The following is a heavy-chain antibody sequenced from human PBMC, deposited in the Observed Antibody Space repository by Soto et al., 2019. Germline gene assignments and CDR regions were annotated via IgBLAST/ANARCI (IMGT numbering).Heavy chain of an antibody. CDR3: AREDGSGSYYPLIDY. CDR1: GGSISSYY. Sequence: SETLSLTCTVSGGSISSYYWSWLRQPPGKGLEWIGFIYYSGSTNYNPSLNSRVTISLDTSKNQFSLKLSSVTAADTAVYYCAREDGSGSYYPLIDYWGQGTLVTVS. V-gene: IGHV4-59*01. CDR2: IYYSGST. J-gene: IGHJ4*02. D-gene: IGHD3-10*01.